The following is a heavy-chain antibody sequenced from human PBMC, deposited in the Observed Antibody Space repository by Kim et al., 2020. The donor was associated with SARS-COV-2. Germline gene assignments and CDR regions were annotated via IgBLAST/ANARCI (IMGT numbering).Heavy chain of an antibody. V-gene: IGHV4-4*02. CDR1: GGSISSSNW. Sequence: SETLSLTCAVSGGSISSSNWWSWVRQPPGKGLEWIGEIYHSGSTNYNPSLKSRVTISVDKSKNQFSLKLSSVTAADTAVDYCARGSVGENYDILTGSYYYYYYMDVWGKGTTVTVSS. CDR2: IYHSGST. J-gene: IGHJ6*03. D-gene: IGHD3-9*01. CDR3: ARGSVGENYDILTGSYYYYYYMDV.